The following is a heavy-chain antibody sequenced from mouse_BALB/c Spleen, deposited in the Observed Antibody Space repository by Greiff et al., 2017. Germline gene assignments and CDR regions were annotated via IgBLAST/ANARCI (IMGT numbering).Heavy chain of an antibody. J-gene: IGHJ4*01. V-gene: IGHV5-4*02. CDR2: ISDGGSYT. CDR3: ARGGAFITTDYAMDY. D-gene: IGHD1-2*01. Sequence: EVQGVESGGGLVKPGGSLKLSCAASGFTFSDYYMYWVRQTPEKRLEWVATISDGGSYTYYPDSVKGRFTISRDNAKNNLYLQMSSLKSEDTAMYYCARGGAFITTDYAMDYWGQGTSVTVSS. CDR1: GFTFSDYY.